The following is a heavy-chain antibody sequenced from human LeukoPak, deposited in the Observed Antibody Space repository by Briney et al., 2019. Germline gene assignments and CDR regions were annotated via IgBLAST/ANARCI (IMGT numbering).Heavy chain of an antibody. CDR3: AKDSSGYDGSGFDY. CDR1: GFTFNFYG. Sequence: GGSLRLSCAASGFTFNFYGMHWVRQAPGKGLEWVTFIQYDGSNKFYADSVKGRFTISRDNSKNTLYLQMNSLRAEDTAVYYCAKDSSGYDGSGFDYWGQGTLVTVSS. J-gene: IGHJ4*02. D-gene: IGHD5-12*01. CDR2: IQYDGSNK. V-gene: IGHV3-30*02.